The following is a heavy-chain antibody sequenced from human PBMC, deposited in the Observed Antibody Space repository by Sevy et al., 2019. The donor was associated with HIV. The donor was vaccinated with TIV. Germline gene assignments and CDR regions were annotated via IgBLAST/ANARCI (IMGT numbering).Heavy chain of an antibody. D-gene: IGHD3-10*01. CDR2: TYYRSKWYN. J-gene: IGHJ6*02. V-gene: IGHV6-1*01. CDR1: GDSVSSNSAA. Sequence: SQTLSLTCVISGDSVSSNSAAWNWISQSPSRGLEWLGRTYYRSKWYNDYAVSVKSRITINPDTSKNQFSLQLNSVTPEDTAVYYCARGDYFGSGISNYYYYGMDVWGQGTTVTVSS. CDR3: ARGDYFGSGISNYYYYGMDV.